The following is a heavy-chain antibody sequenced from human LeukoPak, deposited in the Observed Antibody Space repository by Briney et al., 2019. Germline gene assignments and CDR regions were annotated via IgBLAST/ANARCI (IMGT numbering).Heavy chain of an antibody. CDR3: ARGSGYGDPFDY. CDR2: IIPIFGTA. J-gene: IGHJ4*02. D-gene: IGHD4-17*01. Sequence: SVKVSCKASGGTFSSYAISWVRQAPGQGLEWMGGIIPIFGTANYAQKFQGRVTITADESTSTAYMELSSLRSEDTAVYYRARGSGYGDPFDYWGQGTLVTVSS. CDR1: GGTFSSYA. V-gene: IGHV1-69*13.